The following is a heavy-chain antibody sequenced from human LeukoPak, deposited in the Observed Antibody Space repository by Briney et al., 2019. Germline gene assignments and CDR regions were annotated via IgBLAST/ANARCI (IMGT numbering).Heavy chain of an antibody. CDR3: AKANYGDYRYGMDV. D-gene: IGHD4-17*01. CDR2: ISGSGGST. J-gene: IGHJ6*02. CDR1: GFTFSSYA. V-gene: IGHV3-23*01. Sequence: GGSLRLSCAASGFTFSSYAMSWVRQAPGKGLEWVSAISGSGGSTYYADSVKGRFTISRDNSKKTLYLQMNSLRAEDTAVYYCAKANYGDYRYGMDVWGQGTTVTVSS.